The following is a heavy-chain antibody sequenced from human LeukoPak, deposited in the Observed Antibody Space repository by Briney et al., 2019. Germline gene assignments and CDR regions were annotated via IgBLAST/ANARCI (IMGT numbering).Heavy chain of an antibody. CDR3: AKALYGDYDRFDY. V-gene: IGHV3-23*01. D-gene: IGHD4-17*01. CDR2: ISDGGSDT. Sequence: PGGPQRLSCAPSGFTYSNYAMRGVRQAPRKGLPGVSTISDGGSDTHYADSVKGRFTISRDDSKNTLYLQMNSLRAEDAAVYYCAKALYGDYDRFDYWGQGTLVAVCS. CDR1: GFTYSNYA. J-gene: IGHJ4*02.